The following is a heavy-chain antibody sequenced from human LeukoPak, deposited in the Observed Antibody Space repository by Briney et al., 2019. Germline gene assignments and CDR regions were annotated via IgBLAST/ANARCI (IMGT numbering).Heavy chain of an antibody. CDR3: ARGQTIVGATGDV. V-gene: IGHV4-34*01. D-gene: IGHD1-26*01. J-gene: IGHJ4*02. CDR1: GRSFSGYY. CDR2: INHSGST. Sequence: KPSETLSLTCAVYGRSFSGYYWSWIRQPPGKGLEWIGEINHSGSTNYNPSLKSRITISVDTSKNQFSLKLSSVTAADTAVYYCARGQTIVGATGDVWGQGSLVTVSS.